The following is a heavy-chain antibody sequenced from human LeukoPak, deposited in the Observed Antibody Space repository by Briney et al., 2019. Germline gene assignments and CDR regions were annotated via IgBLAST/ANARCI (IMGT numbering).Heavy chain of an antibody. CDR2: TYHSGST. CDR1: GGSISSGGYS. V-gene: IGHV4-30-2*01. J-gene: IGHJ4*02. Sequence: SQTLSLTCAVSGGSISSGGYSWSWIRQPPGKGLEWIGYTYHSGSTYYNPSLKSRVTISVDRSKNQFSLKLSSVTAADTAVYYCASYDSSGYYFDYWGQGTLVTVSS. CDR3: ASYDSSGYYFDY. D-gene: IGHD3-22*01.